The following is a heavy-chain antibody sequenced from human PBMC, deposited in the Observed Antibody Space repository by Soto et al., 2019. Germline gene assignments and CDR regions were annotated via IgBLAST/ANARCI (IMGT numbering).Heavy chain of an antibody. V-gene: IGHV1-3*01. Sequence: QVPFVQSGAEVKKPGASVKISCQASGYTFTTYPIHWVRQAPGQGLEWMGWIGAGSGNRRFSQRFQGRVTITRDTPASTAYMELSSLRSEDTAVYYCATSGYYPPSAFDIWGQGTMVTVSS. J-gene: IGHJ3*02. D-gene: IGHD3-22*01. CDR2: IGAGSGNR. CDR3: ATSGYYPPSAFDI. CDR1: GYTFTTYP.